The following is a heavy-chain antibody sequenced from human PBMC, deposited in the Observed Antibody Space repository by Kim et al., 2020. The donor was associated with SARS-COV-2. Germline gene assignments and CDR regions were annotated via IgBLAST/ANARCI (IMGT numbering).Heavy chain of an antibody. CDR1: GFTFSSYS. Sequence: GGSLRLSCAASGFTFSSYSMNWVRQAPGKGLEWVSSISSSSSYIYYADSVKGRFTISRDNAKNSLYLQMNSLRAEDTAVYYCARGGGRGSSWYWEEGYYYCYGMDVWGQGTTVAVSS. CDR2: ISSSSSYI. D-gene: IGHD6-13*01. CDR3: ARGGGRGSSWYWEEGYYYCYGMDV. J-gene: IGHJ6*02. V-gene: IGHV3-21*01.